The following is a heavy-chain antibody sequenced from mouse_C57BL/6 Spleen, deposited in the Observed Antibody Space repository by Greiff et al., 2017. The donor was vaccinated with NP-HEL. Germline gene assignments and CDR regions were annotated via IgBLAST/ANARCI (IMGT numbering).Heavy chain of an antibody. J-gene: IGHJ3*01. V-gene: IGHV5-17*01. CDR3: ARPRTAQATAWFAY. CDR1: GFTFSDYG. CDR2: ISSGSSTI. Sequence: EVKLMESGGGLVKPGGSLKLSCAASGFTFSDYGMHWVRQAPEKGLEWVAYISSGSSTIYYADTVKGRFTISRDNAKNTLFLQMTSLRSEDTAMYYCARPRTAQATAWFAYWGQGTLVTVSA. D-gene: IGHD3-2*02.